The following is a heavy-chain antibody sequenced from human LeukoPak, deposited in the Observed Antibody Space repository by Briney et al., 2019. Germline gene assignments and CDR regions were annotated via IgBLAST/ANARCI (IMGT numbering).Heavy chain of an antibody. Sequence: GGSLRLSCAVSGFTFSSYSMNWVRQAPGKGLEWVSSITSSSSYIYYADSVKGRFTISRDNAKDSLYLQMNSLRAEDTAVYYCARDLTVTSTCWFDRWGQGTLVTVSP. CDR1: GFTFSSYS. J-gene: IGHJ5*02. V-gene: IGHV3-21*01. D-gene: IGHD4-11*01. CDR3: ARDLTVTSTCWFDR. CDR2: ITSSSSYI.